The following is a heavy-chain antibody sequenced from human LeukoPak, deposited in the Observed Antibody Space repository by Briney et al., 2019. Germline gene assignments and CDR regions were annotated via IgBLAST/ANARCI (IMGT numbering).Heavy chain of an antibody. J-gene: IGHJ5*02. D-gene: IGHD3-22*01. V-gene: IGHV4-31*03. Sequence: SETLSFTCTVSGCSISSGGYYWSWIRQHLGKGLVWIGYIYYSGSAYYNPSLKSRVTISVDTSKNQFSLKLSSVTAADTAVYYCAREVADYDSSGYYSSGDWFDPWGQGTLVTVSS. CDR3: AREVADYDSSGYYSSGDWFDP. CDR1: GCSISSGGYY. CDR2: IYYSGSA.